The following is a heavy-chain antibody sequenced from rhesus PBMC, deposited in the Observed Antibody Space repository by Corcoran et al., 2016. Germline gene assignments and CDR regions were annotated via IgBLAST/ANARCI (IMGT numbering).Heavy chain of an antibody. CDR1: GGSINSSY. CDR2: IYGSGSST. J-gene: IGHJ4*01. Sequence: QLQLQESGPGLVQPSETLSVTCAVSGGSINSSYWSWLRPAPGKGLEWIGYIYGSGSSTNDNPSLKSRVTLSVDTSKNQLSLKLSSVTTADTAVYYCAKDLAYFDYWGQGVLVTVSS. CDR3: AKDLAYFDY. V-gene: IGHV4-169*01.